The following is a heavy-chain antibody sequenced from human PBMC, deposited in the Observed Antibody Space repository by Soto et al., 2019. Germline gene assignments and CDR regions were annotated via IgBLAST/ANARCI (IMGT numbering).Heavy chain of an antibody. J-gene: IGHJ6*03. CDR1: GFTFSSYG. D-gene: IGHD2-15*01. V-gene: IGHV3-30*18. CDR2: ISYDGSNK. CDR3: AKDPGDCSGGSCYYYYYMDV. Sequence: QVQLVESGGGVVQPGRSLRLSCAASGFTFSSYGMHWVRQAPGKGLEWVAVISYDGSNKYYADSVKGRFTISRDNSKNTLYLQMNSPRAEDTAVYYCAKDPGDCSGGSCYYYYYMDVWGKGTTVTVSS.